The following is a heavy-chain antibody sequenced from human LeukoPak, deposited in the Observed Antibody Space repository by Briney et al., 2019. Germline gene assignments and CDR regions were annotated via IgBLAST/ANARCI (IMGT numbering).Heavy chain of an antibody. V-gene: IGHV1-2*02. Sequence: ASVTVSCKASGYTFTGYYMHWVRQAPGQGPEWMGWINPNSGGTNYAQKFQGRVTMTRDTSISTAYMELSRLRSDDTAVYYCARVARVTMVRGVWFDPWGQGTLVTVSS. CDR3: ARVARVTMVRGVWFDP. CDR1: GYTFTGYY. CDR2: INPNSGGT. D-gene: IGHD3-10*01. J-gene: IGHJ5*02.